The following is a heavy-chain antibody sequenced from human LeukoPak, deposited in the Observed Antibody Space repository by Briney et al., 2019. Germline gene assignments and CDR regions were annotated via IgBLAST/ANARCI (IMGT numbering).Heavy chain of an antibody. CDR2: INHSGST. Sequence: SETLSLTCAVYGGSFSDYNWNWIRQPPGKGLEWIGEINHSGSTNYHPSLKSRVTISVDKSKNQFSLKLSSVTAADTAVYYCARVSLIVGATSREAFDIWGQGTMVTVSS. V-gene: IGHV4-34*01. CDR3: ARVSLIVGATSREAFDI. CDR1: GGSFSDYN. J-gene: IGHJ3*02. D-gene: IGHD1-26*01.